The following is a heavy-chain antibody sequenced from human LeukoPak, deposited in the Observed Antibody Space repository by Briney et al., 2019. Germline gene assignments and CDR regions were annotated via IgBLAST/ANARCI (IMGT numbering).Heavy chain of an antibody. J-gene: IGHJ4*02. Sequence: PGGSLRLSCAASRFSFSTYGMHWVRQVPGKGPVWVSRINSDGSRTIYADSVKGRFSISRDNAKSTLYLQMNSLRVDDTAVYYCARAGKTNELDYWGQGTLVTVSS. CDR3: ARAGKTNELDY. CDR1: RFSFSTYG. D-gene: IGHD3-10*01. CDR2: INSDGSRT. V-gene: IGHV3-74*01.